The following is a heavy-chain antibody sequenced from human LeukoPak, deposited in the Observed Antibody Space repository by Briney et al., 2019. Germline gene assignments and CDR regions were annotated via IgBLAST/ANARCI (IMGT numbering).Heavy chain of an antibody. D-gene: IGHD3-3*01. CDR1: GGSISSGDYY. CDR3: ARARGGGLRFLRGAFDI. V-gene: IGHV4-30-4*08. J-gene: IGHJ3*02. Sequence: SETLSLTCTVSGGSISSGDYYWSWIRQPPGKGLEWIGYIYYSGSTYYNPSLKSRVTISVGTSKNQFSLKLSSVTAADTAVYYCARARGGGLRFLRGAFDIWGQGTMVTVSS. CDR2: IYYSGST.